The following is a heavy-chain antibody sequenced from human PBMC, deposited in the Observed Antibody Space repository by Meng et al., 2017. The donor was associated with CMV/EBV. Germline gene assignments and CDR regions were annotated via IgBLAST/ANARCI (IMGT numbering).Heavy chain of an antibody. CDR2: IYSSGGT. CDR3: ARTDCSSTSCYLNY. J-gene: IGHJ4*02. V-gene: IGHV4-4*07. CDR1: GRSLSSYY. Sequence: VPGRSLSSYYWSWIRQPAGKGLEWIGRIYSSGGTNYKSSLKSRVTMSVDTSRNQFSLKLSSVTAADTAVYYCARTDCSSTSCYLNYWGQGTLVTVSS. D-gene: IGHD2-2*01.